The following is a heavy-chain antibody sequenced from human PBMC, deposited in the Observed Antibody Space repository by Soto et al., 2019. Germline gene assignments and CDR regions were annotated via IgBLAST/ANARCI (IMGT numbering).Heavy chain of an antibody. CDR3: ANDRGFSVVVTANFDY. J-gene: IGHJ4*02. D-gene: IGHD2-21*02. Sequence: GGSLRLSCAASGFTFSSYGMHWVRQAPGKGLEWVAVISYDGSNKYYADSVKGRFTISRDNSKNTLYLQMNSLRAEDTAVYYCANDRGFSVVVTANFDYWGQGTLVTVSS. CDR1: GFTFSSYG. CDR2: ISYDGSNK. V-gene: IGHV3-30*18.